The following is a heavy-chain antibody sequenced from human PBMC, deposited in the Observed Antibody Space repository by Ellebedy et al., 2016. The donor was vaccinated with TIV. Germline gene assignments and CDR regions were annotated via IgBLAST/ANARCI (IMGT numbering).Heavy chain of an antibody. V-gene: IGHV4-4*07. Sequence: MPSETLSLTCTLSGASISSFLWSWTRQPAGKGLEWIGRIYSSGSTNYNPSLKSRVTMSVDTSKNQFSLKLSSVTAADTAVYYCARETMYYYDDSGYTTRGLDYWGQGILVTVSS. D-gene: IGHD3-22*01. CDR1: GASISSFL. CDR2: IYSSGST. CDR3: ARETMYYYDDSGYTTRGLDY. J-gene: IGHJ4*02.